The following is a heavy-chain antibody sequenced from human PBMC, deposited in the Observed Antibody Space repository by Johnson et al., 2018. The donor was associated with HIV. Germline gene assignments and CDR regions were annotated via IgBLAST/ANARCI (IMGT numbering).Heavy chain of an antibody. V-gene: IGHV3-30-3*01. CDR3: ARLPSGYSRDGFNI. J-gene: IGHJ3*02. Sequence: QVQLVESGGGVVQPGRSLRLSCVASGFTFSNYAMHWVRQAPGKGLEWVAVISFDGGTKYHADSVKGRCTISRDNSKNTLYLQMNSLRADDTAVYYCARLPSGYSRDGFNIWGQGTMVTVSS. CDR1: GFTFSNYA. D-gene: IGHD5-18*01. CDR2: ISFDGGTK.